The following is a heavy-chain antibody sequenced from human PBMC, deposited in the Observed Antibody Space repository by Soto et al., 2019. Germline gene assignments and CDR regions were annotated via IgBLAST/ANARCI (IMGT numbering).Heavy chain of an antibody. J-gene: IGHJ4*02. V-gene: IGHV3-9*01. Sequence: EVQLVESGGGLVQPGRSLRLSCAASGFTFDDYAMHWVRQAPGKGLEWVSGISWNSGSIGYADSVKGRFTISRDNAKNSLYLQMNSLRAEDTALYYCAKDIRYYFDYWGQGTLVTVSS. CDR1: GFTFDDYA. CDR2: ISWNSGSI. CDR3: AKDIRYYFDY.